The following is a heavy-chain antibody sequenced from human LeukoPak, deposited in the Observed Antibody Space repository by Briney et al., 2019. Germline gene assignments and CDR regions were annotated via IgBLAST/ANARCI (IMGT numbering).Heavy chain of an antibody. CDR3: ARRFVGYDSSWGASDI. J-gene: IGHJ3*02. CDR2: IYYSGST. D-gene: IGHD3-22*01. CDR1: GGSISGYY. V-gene: IGHV4-59*08. Sequence: SETLSLTFTVSGGSISGYYWSWIRQPPGKGLEWIGYIYYSGSTNYNASLKSRVTMSVDTSKNQFSLKLTSVTAADTAVYYCARRFVGYDSSWGASDIWGQGTMVTVSS.